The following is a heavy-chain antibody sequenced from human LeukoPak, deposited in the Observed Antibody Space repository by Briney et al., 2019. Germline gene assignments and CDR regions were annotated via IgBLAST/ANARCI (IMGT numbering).Heavy chain of an antibody. J-gene: IGHJ3*02. CDR2: MNPNSGNT. V-gene: IGHV1-8*02. CDR1: GYTFTSYD. Sequence: GASVKVSCKAPGYTFTSYDINWVRQATGQGLEWMGWMNPNSGNTGYAQKFQGRVTMTRDTSTSTVYMELSSLRSEDTAVYYCARVKSYYYDTSDKDAFDIWGQGTMVTVSS. CDR3: ARVKSYYYDTSDKDAFDI. D-gene: IGHD3-22*01.